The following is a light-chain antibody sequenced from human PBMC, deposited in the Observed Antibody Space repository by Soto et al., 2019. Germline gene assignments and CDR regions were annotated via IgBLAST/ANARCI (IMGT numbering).Light chain of an antibody. V-gene: IGKV1-9*01. CDR1: QALSNY. CDR2: SAS. J-gene: IGKJ4*01. Sequence: DIPLTQSPSVLSASFGETVTIXCRASQALSNYLAWYQQKPGKAPDLLIYSASTLQSGVPSRFSGSGSETEFSLTIRALQPEDFATYYCQQLSRYPLTFGGGTKVDIK. CDR3: QQLSRYPLT.